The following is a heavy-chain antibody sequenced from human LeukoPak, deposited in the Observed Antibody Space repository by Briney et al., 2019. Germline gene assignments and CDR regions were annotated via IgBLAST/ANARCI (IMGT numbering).Heavy chain of an antibody. CDR3: ASHGSGSYRFDP. CDR2: IHHSGST. V-gene: IGHV4-31*03. CDR1: GGSISSGNYY. J-gene: IGHJ5*02. Sequence: SETLSLTCTVSGGSISSGNYYWSWIRQHPGKGLEWIGYIHHSGSTYYNPSLKSRVIISVDTSKNQFSLKLNSVTAADTAVYYCASHGSGSYRFDPWGQGTLVTVSS. D-gene: IGHD3-10*01.